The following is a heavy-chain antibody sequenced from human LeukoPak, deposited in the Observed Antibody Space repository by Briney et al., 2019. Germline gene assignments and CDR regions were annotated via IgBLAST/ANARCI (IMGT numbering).Heavy chain of an antibody. V-gene: IGHV3-30*18. Sequence: GGSLRLSCVASGFKFSTYGMHWVRQAPDKGPEWVALVSYGGDIEHYADPVKGRFNISRDNSNNTLYLEMSSLRPDDTAVYYCAKVRWFGELSTPDAFDIWGQGTLVTVSS. D-gene: IGHD3-10*01. J-gene: IGHJ3*02. CDR1: GFKFSTYG. CDR2: VSYGGDIE. CDR3: AKVRWFGELSTPDAFDI.